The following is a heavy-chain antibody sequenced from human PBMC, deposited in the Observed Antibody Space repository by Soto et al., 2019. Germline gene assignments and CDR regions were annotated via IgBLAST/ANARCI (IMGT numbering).Heavy chain of an antibody. CDR1: GGTFSSYS. V-gene: IGHV1-69*13. J-gene: IGHJ6*02. CDR3: ASIVVVPAAITLFYYGMDV. CDR2: IIPIFGTA. D-gene: IGHD2-2*01. Sequence: SVKVSCKASGGTFSSYSISWVRQAPGQGLEWMGGIIPIFGTANYAQKFQGRVTITADESTSTAYMELSSLRSEDTAVYYCASIVVVPAAITLFYYGMDVWGQGTTVTVS.